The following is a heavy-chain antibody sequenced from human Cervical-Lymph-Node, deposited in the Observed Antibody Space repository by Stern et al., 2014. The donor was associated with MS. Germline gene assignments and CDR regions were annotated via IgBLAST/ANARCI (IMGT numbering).Heavy chain of an antibody. Sequence: QLQLQESGPGLVKPSETLSLTCTVSGGSISSSSYYWGWIRQPPGKGLEWIGSIYYSGSTYYNPSLKSRVTISVDTSKNQFSLKLSSVPAADTAVYYCASYSSSWNPYFDYWGQGTLVTVSS. CDR3: ASYSSSWNPYFDY. J-gene: IGHJ4*02. CDR1: GGSISSSSYY. CDR2: IYYSGST. D-gene: IGHD6-13*01. V-gene: IGHV4-39*01.